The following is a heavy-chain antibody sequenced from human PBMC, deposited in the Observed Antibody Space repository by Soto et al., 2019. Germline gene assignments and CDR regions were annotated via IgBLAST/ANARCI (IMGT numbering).Heavy chain of an antibody. CDR3: ARRIRGGYDPDY. Sequence: GESLKISCNGSGYSFTSYWISWVRQMPGKGLEWMGRIDPSDSYTNYSPSFQGHVTISADKSISTAYLQWSSLKASDTAMYYCARRIRGGYDPDYWGQGTLVTVS. D-gene: IGHD5-12*01. V-gene: IGHV5-10-1*01. CDR2: IDPSDSYT. CDR1: GYSFTSYW. J-gene: IGHJ4*02.